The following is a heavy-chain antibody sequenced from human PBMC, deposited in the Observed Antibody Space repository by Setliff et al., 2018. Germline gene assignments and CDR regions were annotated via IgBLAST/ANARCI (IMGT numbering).Heavy chain of an antibody. CDR2: IIPMFDTG. CDR1: GSTFGSSA. J-gene: IGHJ3*01. D-gene: IGHD3-22*01. V-gene: IGHV1-69*13. CDR3: ARDKADYYDRSGYSGASDV. Sequence: SVKVSCKASGSTFGSSALSWVRQAPGQGLEWMGGIIPMFDTGIYAEKFQGRVTLSADESTSTVYMELTRLRPEDTAIYYCARDKADYYDRSGYSGASDVWGQGTMVTV.